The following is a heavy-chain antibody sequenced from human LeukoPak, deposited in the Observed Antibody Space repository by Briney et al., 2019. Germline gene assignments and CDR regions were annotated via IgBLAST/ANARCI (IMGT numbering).Heavy chain of an antibody. Sequence: SGPTLVNPTQTLTLTCTFSGFSFSSYGVGVGWIRQPPGKALEWLALIYWDGDRRYSPSLESRLTITKDTSKNQVVLTMTNMDPVDTATYYCAHRQLLEIFVGGKSFDYWGQGTLVAVSS. CDR3: AHRQLLEIFVGGKSFDY. J-gene: IGHJ4*02. V-gene: IGHV2-5*02. CDR2: IYWDGDR. D-gene: IGHD3-16*01. CDR1: GFSFSSYGVG.